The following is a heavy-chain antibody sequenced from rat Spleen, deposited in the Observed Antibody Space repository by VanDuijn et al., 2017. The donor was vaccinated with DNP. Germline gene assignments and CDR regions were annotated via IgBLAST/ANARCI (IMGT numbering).Heavy chain of an antibody. Sequence: EVQLLESGGDLVQPGRSLKVSCVTSGFAFNNYWMTWIRQIPGKGLEWIASISTGGGNSFYSDSVKGRFTISRDNAEGTLNLQMNSLRSEDTATYYCASHTYYGYDYFVYWGQGVMVTVSS. D-gene: IGHD1-9*01. J-gene: IGHJ2*01. V-gene: IGHV5-31*01. CDR3: ASHTYYGYDYFVY. CDR1: GFAFNNYW. CDR2: ISTGGGNS.